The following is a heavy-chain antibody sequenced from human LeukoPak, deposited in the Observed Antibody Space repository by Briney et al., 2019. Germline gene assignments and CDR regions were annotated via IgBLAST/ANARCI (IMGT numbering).Heavy chain of an antibody. CDR1: GFIFRNYD. J-gene: IGHJ4*02. D-gene: IGHD2-8*02. Sequence: GGSLRLSCAASGFIFRNYDIYWVRQVTGKGLEWVSISGFTGDTNYAASVKGRSTVSRENAKNSLFLQMDSLRVGDTAIYYCARVNCTGGDCFFDYWGQGTLVTVSS. CDR3: ARVNCTGGDCFFDY. CDR2: SGFTGDT. V-gene: IGHV3-13*01.